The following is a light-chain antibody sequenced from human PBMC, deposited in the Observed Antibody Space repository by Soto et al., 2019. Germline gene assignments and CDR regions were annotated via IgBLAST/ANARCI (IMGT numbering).Light chain of an antibody. Sequence: QSALTQPASVSGSPGQSITISCTGTSSDVGGYNYVSWYQQHPGKAPKFMIYEVSNRPSGVSNRFSGSKSGNTASLTISGLQAEDEADYYCSSYTSSSTLVVFGGGTKFTVL. J-gene: IGLJ2*01. V-gene: IGLV2-14*01. CDR1: SSDVGGYNY. CDR2: EVS. CDR3: SSYTSSSTLVV.